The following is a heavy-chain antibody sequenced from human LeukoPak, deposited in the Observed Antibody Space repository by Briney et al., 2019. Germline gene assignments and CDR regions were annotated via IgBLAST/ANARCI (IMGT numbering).Heavy chain of an antibody. J-gene: IGHJ4*02. CDR1: GGSVSDYY. D-gene: IGHD3-22*01. V-gene: IGHV4-59*02. CDR3: ARAGNYYDSSGSTYFDY. Sequence: SETLSLTCTVSGGSVSDYYWSWIRQSPGKGLEWIGYIYYTGSTSYNPSLRSRVTMSADTSKNQFSLELSSVTAADTAVYYCARAGNYYDSSGSTYFDYWGQGTLVTVSS. CDR2: IYYTGST.